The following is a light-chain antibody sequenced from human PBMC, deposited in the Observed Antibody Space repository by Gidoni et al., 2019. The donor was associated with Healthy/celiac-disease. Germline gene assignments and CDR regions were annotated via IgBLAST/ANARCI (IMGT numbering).Light chain of an antibody. V-gene: IGLV3-21*02. CDR3: QVWDSSSDHLE. CDR2: DDS. CDR1: NIGSKS. J-gene: IGLJ2*01. Sequence: SYVLTHPPSVSVAPGQTAMITCGGNNIGSKSVHWYQQKPGQAPVLVVYDDSDRPSGITERFSGSNSGNTATLTISRVEAGDEADYYCQVWDSSSDHLEFGGGTKLTVL.